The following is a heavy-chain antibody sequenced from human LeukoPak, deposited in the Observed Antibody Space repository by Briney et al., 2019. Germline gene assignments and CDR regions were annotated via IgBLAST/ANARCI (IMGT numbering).Heavy chain of an antibody. Sequence: GASVKVSCMASGGTFSSYAISWVRQAPGQGLEWMGGIIPIFGTPNYAQKFQGRVTITADESTSPAYMDLSSLRSEDTAVYYCARVNGDYVQKGYFDYWGQGTLVTVSS. CDR2: IIPIFGTP. CDR3: ARVNGDYVQKGYFDY. J-gene: IGHJ4*02. CDR1: GGTFSSYA. D-gene: IGHD4-17*01. V-gene: IGHV1-69*13.